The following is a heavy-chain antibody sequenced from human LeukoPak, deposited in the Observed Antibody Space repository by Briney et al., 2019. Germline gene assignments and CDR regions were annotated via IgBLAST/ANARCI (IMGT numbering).Heavy chain of an antibody. D-gene: IGHD3-22*01. J-gene: IGHJ6*02. CDR3: ATETPGSYDSSGYYYYYYGMDV. Sequence: SVKVSCKASGGTFSSYAISWVRQAPGQGLEWMGGIIPIFGTANYAQKFQGRVTITADESTSTAYMELGSLRSEDTAVYYCATETPGSYDSSGYYYYYYGMDVWGQGTTVTVSS. CDR1: GGTFSSYA. CDR2: IIPIFGTA. V-gene: IGHV1-69*01.